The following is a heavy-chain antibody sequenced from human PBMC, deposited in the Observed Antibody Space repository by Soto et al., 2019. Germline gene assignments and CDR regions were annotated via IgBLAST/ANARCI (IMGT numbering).Heavy chain of an antibody. D-gene: IGHD6-13*01. CDR2: ISSSSSTI. CDR1: GFPFSSYS. Sequence: GGSLRLSCAASGFPFSSYSMNWVRQAPGKGLEWVSYISSSSSTIYYADSVKGRFTISRDNAKNSLYLQMNSLRDEDTAVYYCARDQGAAGILYYFYGMDVWGQGTTVTVSS. V-gene: IGHV3-48*02. J-gene: IGHJ6*02. CDR3: ARDQGAAGILYYFYGMDV.